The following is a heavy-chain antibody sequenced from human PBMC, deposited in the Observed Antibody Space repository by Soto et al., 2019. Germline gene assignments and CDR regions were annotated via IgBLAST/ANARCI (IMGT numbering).Heavy chain of an antibody. D-gene: IGHD3-10*01. CDR2: IKTKTDGEST. Sequence: EVQLVESGGGLVKPGGSLRLSCAASGFTFSNAWMSWVRQAPGKGLEWVGRIKTKTDGESTDYAAPVKGRFTISRDDSKNTLFLQMNSLKTEDTAVYSCACGASLDYWGQGTLVTVSS. J-gene: IGHJ4*02. CDR3: ACGASLDY. CDR1: GFTFSNAW. V-gene: IGHV3-15*01.